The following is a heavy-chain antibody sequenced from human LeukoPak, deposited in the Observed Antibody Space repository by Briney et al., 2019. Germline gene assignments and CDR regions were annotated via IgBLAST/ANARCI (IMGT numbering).Heavy chain of an antibody. CDR2: IYYSGST. J-gene: IGHJ4*01. V-gene: IGHV4-59*11. CDR1: SGSISSHY. CDR3: ARSVHNWNDYFGY. D-gene: IGHD1-20*01. Sequence: PSETLSLTCTVSSGSISSHYWSWIRQPPGKGLEWIGYIYYSGSTNYNPSLKSRVTISVDTSMNQFSLKLSSVTAADTAVYYCARSVHNWNDYFGYWGQGTLVTVSS.